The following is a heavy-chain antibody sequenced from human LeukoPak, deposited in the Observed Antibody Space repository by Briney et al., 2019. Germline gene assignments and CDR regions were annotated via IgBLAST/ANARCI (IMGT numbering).Heavy chain of an antibody. CDR1: GYTSTSYD. J-gene: IGHJ6*03. CDR3: ARGITIFGVVINYYMDV. D-gene: IGHD3-3*01. Sequence: ASVKVSCKASGYTSTSYDINWVRQATGQGLEWMGWMNPNSGNTGYAQKFQGRVTITRNTSISTAYMELSSLRSEDTAVYYCARGITIFGVVINYYMDVWGKGTTVTVSS. CDR2: MNPNSGNT. V-gene: IGHV1-8*03.